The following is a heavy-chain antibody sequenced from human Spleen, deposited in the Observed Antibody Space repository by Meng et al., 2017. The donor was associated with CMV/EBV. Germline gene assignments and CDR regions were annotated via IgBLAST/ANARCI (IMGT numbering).Heavy chain of an antibody. CDR2: MNQDGSQK. CDR1: GFIFSSHW. J-gene: IGHJ6*02. V-gene: IGHV3-7*04. Sequence: GGSLRLSCAASGFIFSSHWMTWVRQAPGKGLEWVANMNQDGSQKNYVDSVKGRFTISRDNAKNSLFLQMNSLRAEDTAVYYCARVAAAGRGMDVWGPGTTVTVSS. D-gene: IGHD6-13*01. CDR3: ARVAAAGRGMDV.